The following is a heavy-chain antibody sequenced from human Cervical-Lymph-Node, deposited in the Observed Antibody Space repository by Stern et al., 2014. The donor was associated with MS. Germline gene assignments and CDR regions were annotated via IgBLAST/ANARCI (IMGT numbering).Heavy chain of an antibody. Sequence: EVQLLESGGGVVQPGGSLKLSCAASTSTFNTDWMSWVRQAPGKGLEWVANINPDGSEKNYVDSVKGRFTISRDNANKSLSLQMSSLRVEDTAIYYCTAFDYWGQGTLVTVSS. CDR3: TAFDY. V-gene: IGHV3-7*01. CDR2: INPDGSEK. J-gene: IGHJ4*02. CDR1: TSTFNTDW.